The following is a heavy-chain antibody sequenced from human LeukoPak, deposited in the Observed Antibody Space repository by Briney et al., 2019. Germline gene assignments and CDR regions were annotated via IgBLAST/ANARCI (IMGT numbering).Heavy chain of an antibody. J-gene: IGHJ4*02. CDR1: GFTFSSYA. CDR3: AKVGGIAVAGLYFDY. CDR2: ISGSGGST. Sequence: GRSLRLSCAASGFTFSSYAMSWVRQAPGKGLEWVSAISGSGGSTYYADSVKGRFTISRDNSKNTLYLQMNSLRAEDTAVYYCAKVGGIAVAGLYFDYWGQGTLVTVSS. V-gene: IGHV3-23*01. D-gene: IGHD6-19*01.